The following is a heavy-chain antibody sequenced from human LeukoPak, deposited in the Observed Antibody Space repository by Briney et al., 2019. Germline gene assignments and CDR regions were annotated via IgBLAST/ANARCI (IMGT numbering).Heavy chain of an antibody. CDR3: ATGYDFWSGYYSFDY. J-gene: IGHJ4*02. V-gene: IGHV3-30*02. CDR2: IWYDGSNK. Sequence: GGSLRLSCAASGFTFSSYGMHWVRQAPGKGLEWVAVIWYDGSNKYYADSVKGRFTISRDNSKNTLYLQMNSPRAEDTAVYYCATGYDFWSGYYSFDYWGQGTLVTVSS. CDR1: GFTFSSYG. D-gene: IGHD3-3*01.